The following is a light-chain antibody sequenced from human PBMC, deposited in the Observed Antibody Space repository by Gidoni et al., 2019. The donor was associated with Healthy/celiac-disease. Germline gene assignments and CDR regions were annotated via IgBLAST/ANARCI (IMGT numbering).Light chain of an antibody. CDR1: SSNIGAGYD. J-gene: IGLJ2*01. Sequence: QSVLTQPPSVSGAPGQMVTISCTGSSSNIGAGYDVHWYQQLPGTAPKLLIYGNSNRPSVVPDRFSVSKSGTSASLAITGLQAEDEADYYCQSYDSSLSAHVVFGGGTKLTVL. CDR2: GNS. CDR3: QSYDSSLSAHVV. V-gene: IGLV1-40*01.